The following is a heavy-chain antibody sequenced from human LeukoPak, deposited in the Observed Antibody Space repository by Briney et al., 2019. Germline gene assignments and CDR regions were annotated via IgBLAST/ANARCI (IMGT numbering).Heavy chain of an antibody. V-gene: IGHV3-11*04. D-gene: IGHD1-1*01. Sequence: GGSLRLSCAASGFTFTSYAMSWVRQAPGRGLEWISYISSSGRLIKHLESVKGRFTMSRDNAKNSLYLVMTSLRVDDTAVYFCARDPGTTSDSWGQGTLVTVSS. CDR2: ISSSGRLI. J-gene: IGHJ5*02. CDR1: GFTFTSYA. CDR3: ARDPGTTSDS.